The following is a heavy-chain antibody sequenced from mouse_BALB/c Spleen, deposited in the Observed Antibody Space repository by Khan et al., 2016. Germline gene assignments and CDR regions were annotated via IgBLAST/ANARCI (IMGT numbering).Heavy chain of an antibody. CDR1: GFTFSDAW. CDR3: TQYFDV. CDR2: IRCKANNHAT. Sequence: EVKLEESGGGLVQPGGSMKLSCAASGFTFSDAWMDWVRQSPEKGLEWVAEIRCKANNHATYYAESVKGRFTISRDDSKSSVYLQMNSLRAEDTGIYYCTQYFDVWGAGTTVTVSS. V-gene: IGHV6-6*01. J-gene: IGHJ1*01.